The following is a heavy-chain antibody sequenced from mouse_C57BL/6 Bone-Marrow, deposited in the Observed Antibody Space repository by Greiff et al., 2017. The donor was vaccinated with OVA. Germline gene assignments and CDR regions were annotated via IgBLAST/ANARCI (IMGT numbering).Heavy chain of an antibody. CDR2: IYPGSGST. Sequence: VQLQQPGAELVKPGASVKMSCKASGYTFTSYWITWVKQRPGQGLEWIGDIYPGSGSTNYNEKFKSKATLTVDTSSSTAYMQLSSLTSEDSAVYYCARWDYGSSPPDVWGTGTTVTVSS. D-gene: IGHD1-1*01. CDR1: GYTFTSYW. J-gene: IGHJ1*03. CDR3: ARWDYGSSPPDV. V-gene: IGHV1-55*01.